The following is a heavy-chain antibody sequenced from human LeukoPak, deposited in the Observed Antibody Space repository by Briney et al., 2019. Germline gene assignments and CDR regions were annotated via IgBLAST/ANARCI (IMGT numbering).Heavy chain of an antibody. CDR3: AREFCSSTSCYRRPWSDYYYMDV. CDR2: IIPIFGTA. D-gene: IGHD2-2*01. J-gene: IGHJ6*03. Sequence: SVQVSCKASGGTFSSYAISWVRQAPGQGLEWMGGIIPIFGTANYAQKFQGRVTITTDESTSTAYMELSSLRSEDTAVYYCAREFCSSTSCYRRPWSDYYYMDVWGKGTTVTVSS. CDR1: GGTFSSYA. V-gene: IGHV1-69*05.